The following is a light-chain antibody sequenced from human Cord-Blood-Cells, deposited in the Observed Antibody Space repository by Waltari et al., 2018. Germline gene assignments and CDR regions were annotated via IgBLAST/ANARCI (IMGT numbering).Light chain of an antibody. CDR3: MQGIHLPYT. CDR1: QSLLHSDGKTY. Sequence: DIVMTQTPLSLSVTPGQPASISCKSSQSLLHSDGKTYLYWYLQKPGQSPQLLIYEVSSRLSGVPDRFSGSGSGTDFTLKISRLEAEDVGVYYCMQGIHLPYTFGQGTKLEIK. J-gene: IGKJ2*01. CDR2: EVS. V-gene: IGKV2-29*02.